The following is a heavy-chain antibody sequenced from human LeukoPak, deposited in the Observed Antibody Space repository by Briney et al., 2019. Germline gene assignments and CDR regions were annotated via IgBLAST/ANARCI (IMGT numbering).Heavy chain of an antibody. D-gene: IGHD3-10*01. Sequence: SETLSLTCTVSGGSINTPNYYWGWIRQPPGKGLEWIGSIYHSGSTYYNPSLKSRVTISVDTSKNQFSLKLSSVTAADTAVYYCARDPNPLPLWFGESPSVGYFDYWGQGTLVTVSS. J-gene: IGHJ4*02. CDR3: ARDPNPLPLWFGESPSVGYFDY. CDR2: IYHSGST. V-gene: IGHV4-39*07. CDR1: GGSINTPNYY.